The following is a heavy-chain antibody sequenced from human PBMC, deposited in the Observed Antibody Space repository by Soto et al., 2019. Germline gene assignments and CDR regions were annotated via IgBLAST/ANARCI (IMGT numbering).Heavy chain of an antibody. Sequence: PSETLSLTCTVSGGSISSYYWSWFRQPPGRRLEWIGYINHSGSTNYNPSLKSRVTISVDTSKNQFSLKLSSVTAADTAVYYCARAPFLDVWGQGTTVTVSS. J-gene: IGHJ6*02. D-gene: IGHD2-21*01. CDR3: ARAPFLDV. CDR2: INHSGST. V-gene: IGHV4-59*12. CDR1: GGSISSYY.